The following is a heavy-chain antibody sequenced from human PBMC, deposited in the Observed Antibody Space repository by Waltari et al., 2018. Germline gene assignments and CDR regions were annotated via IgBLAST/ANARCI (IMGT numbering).Heavy chain of an antibody. V-gene: IGHV3-7*01. CDR2: INPDGTQT. J-gene: IGHJ3*01. D-gene: IGHD3-9*01. CDR1: GFTLTTYW. Sequence: EVRVEESGGGLVQPGESLRLSCAASGFTLTTYWINWVRQAPGKGLEWVGNINPDGTQTNHVGSVRGRFTVFRDNAKKLVYLQMSSLIPEDTAVYYCGRGRDWSVDVWGQGTMVAVSS. CDR3: GRGRDWSVDV.